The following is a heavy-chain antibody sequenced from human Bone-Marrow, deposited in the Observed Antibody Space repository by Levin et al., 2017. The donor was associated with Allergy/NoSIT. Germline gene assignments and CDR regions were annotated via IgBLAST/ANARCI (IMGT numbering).Heavy chain of an antibody. CDR1: GFVFSSYS. V-gene: IGHV3-21*06. J-gene: IGHJ5*02. CDR3: ASDRSRWLEP. Sequence: LSLTCAASGFVFSSYSMDWVRPAPGKGLEWVASSSSSGNIKYADPVSGRFSISRHNAQNSLYLQMNSLRAEETAVYYCASDRSRWLEPWGQGTAVTVSS. CDR2: SSSSGNI. D-gene: IGHD6-19*01.